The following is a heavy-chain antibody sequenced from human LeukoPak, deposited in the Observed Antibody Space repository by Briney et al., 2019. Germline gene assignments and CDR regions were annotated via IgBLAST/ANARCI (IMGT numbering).Heavy chain of an antibody. CDR3: VKVAVQTQVVPAAIFFDY. Sequence: GGSLRLSCAASGFTFNTHVMSWVRQGPGKGLEWVTGISGSGGYTDYVDSVKGRFTISRDNSKDTLYLQMNSLSAEDTAVYYCVKVAVQTQVVPAAIFFDYWGQGTLVTVSS. D-gene: IGHD2-2*01. CDR2: ISGSGGYT. CDR1: GFTFNTHV. V-gene: IGHV3-23*01. J-gene: IGHJ4*02.